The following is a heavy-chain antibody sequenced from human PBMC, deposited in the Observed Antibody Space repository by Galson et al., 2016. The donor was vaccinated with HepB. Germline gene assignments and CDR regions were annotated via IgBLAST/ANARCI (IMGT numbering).Heavy chain of an antibody. CDR1: GFSLNNSGEG. J-gene: IGHJ5*02. Sequence: PALVKPTQTLTLTCTFSGFSLNNSGEGVGWIRQPPGKALEWLAVIYWDDEKGYSPSLRSRLTITMDTSRKQVVLRMTNMDPLDTATYYCAHRVTLGFWFDPWGLGTLVTVSS. V-gene: IGHV2-5*02. CDR2: IYWDDEK. D-gene: IGHD3-16*01. CDR3: AHRVTLGFWFDP.